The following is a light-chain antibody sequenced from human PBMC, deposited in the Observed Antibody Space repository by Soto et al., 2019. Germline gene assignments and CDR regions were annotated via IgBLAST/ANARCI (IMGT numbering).Light chain of an antibody. CDR1: QDISNY. J-gene: IGKJ4*01. Sequence: DIQRTQSPSSLSASVGDRVTITCQASQDISNYLNWYQQKPGNAPKLLIYDASNLETGVPSRFSGGGSATYFTFTISSLQPEDIATYYCQQYDNLPLTFGGGTKVDIK. V-gene: IGKV1-33*01. CDR2: DAS. CDR3: QQYDNLPLT.